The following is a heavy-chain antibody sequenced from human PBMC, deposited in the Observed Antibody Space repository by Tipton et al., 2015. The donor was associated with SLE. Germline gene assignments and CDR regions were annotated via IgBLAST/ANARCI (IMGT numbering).Heavy chain of an antibody. CDR2: IYYSGST. Sequence: TLSLTCTVSGGSISSSSYYWSWIRQPPGKGLEWIGYIYYSGSTNYNPSLKSRVTMSVDTSKNQFSLKLSSVTAADTAVYYCARDRGRSSSPYYFDHWGQGTLVTVSS. CDR1: GGSISSSSYY. CDR3: ARDRGRSSSPYYFDH. D-gene: IGHD6-6*01. V-gene: IGHV4-61*01. J-gene: IGHJ4*02.